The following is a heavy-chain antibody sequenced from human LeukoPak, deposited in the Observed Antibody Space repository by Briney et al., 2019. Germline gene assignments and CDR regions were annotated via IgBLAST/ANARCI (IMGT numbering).Heavy chain of an antibody. CDR1: GFTFSDYG. CDR3: GRLARNAWYAVDY. D-gene: IGHD6-19*01. J-gene: IGHJ4*02. V-gene: IGHV3-33*03. CDR2: IWYDGSNK. Sequence: PGKSLRLSCTASGFTFSDYGMHWVRQPPGKGLEWVAIIWYDGSNKTYEDSVKGRFTISRDNPTNSLYLQINSLRAEDTALYYCGRLARNAWYAVDYWGQGTLVTVSS.